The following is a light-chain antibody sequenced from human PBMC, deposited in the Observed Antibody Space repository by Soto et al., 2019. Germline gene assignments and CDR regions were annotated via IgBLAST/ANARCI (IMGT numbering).Light chain of an antibody. Sequence: DVEMTQSPATLPASVGDRVTITCRASQSINTLLAWYQQKPGKAPKFLIYDVSTLESGVPSRFSGSGSGTEFTLTISSLHPEDFATYYCQQYDSYPLTVGGGTKVDIK. CDR2: DVS. V-gene: IGKV1-5*01. J-gene: IGKJ4*01. CDR3: QQYDSYPLT. CDR1: QSINTL.